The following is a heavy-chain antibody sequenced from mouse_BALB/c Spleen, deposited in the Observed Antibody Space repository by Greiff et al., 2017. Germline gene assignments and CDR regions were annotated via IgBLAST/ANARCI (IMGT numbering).Heavy chain of an antibody. CDR2: ISYSGST. J-gene: IGHJ4*01. Sequence: EVKLVESGPGLVKPSQSLSLTCTVTGYSITSDYAWNWIRQFPGNKLEWMGYISYSGSTSYNPSLKSRISITRDTSKNQFFLQLNSVTTEDTATYYCARSWYGNYYYYAMDYWGQGTSVTVSS. D-gene: IGHD2-10*02. CDR3: ARSWYGNYYYYAMDY. CDR1: GYSITSDYA. V-gene: IGHV3-2*02.